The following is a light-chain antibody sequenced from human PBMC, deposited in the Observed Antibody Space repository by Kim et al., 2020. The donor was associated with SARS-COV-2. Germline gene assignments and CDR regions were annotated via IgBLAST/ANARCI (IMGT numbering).Light chain of an antibody. CDR1: QDIKKS. CDR3: QQSDNLPLT. J-gene: IGKJ3*01. V-gene: IGKV1-33*01. Sequence: ASVGERVAVTCQASQDIKKSVNGLKKKPGKAPKLLFYDTSTLEVGVPVRFSGSGSGTHFTLTISGLQPEDVATYYCQQSDNLPLTFGPGTKVDIK. CDR2: DTS.